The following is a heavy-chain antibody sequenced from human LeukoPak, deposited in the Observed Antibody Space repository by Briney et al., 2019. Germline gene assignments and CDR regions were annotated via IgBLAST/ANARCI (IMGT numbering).Heavy chain of an antibody. J-gene: IGHJ4*02. D-gene: IGHD6-19*01. Sequence: GGSLRLSCAASGFTFSSYAMSWVRQAPGKGLEWVSYIRSSGSPIYYADSVKGRFTISRDNAKTSLYLQMNSLRAEDTAVYYCTRVVSDRSDGFDCWGQGTLVTVSS. CDR2: IRSSGSPI. V-gene: IGHV3-21*05. CDR3: TRVVSDRSDGFDC. CDR1: GFTFSSYA.